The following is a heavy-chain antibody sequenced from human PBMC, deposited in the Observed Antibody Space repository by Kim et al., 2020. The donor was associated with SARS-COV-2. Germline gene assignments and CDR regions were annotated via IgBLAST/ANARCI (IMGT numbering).Heavy chain of an antibody. CDR2: INPSSGIS. Sequence: ASVKVSCKASGYTFTTSYIHWVRQAPGQGLEWMGIINPSSGISTYAQKFPGRVTITRDTSTSTVYMELSSLRSEDPAIYYCVRRRYYGYANPPDYWGQGTLVTVSS. CDR1: GYTFTTSY. CDR3: VRRRYYGYANPPDY. D-gene: IGHD5-12*01. V-gene: IGHV1-46*01. J-gene: IGHJ4*02.